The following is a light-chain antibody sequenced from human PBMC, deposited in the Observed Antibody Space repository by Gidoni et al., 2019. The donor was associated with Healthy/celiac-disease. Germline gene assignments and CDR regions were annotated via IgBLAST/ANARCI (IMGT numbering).Light chain of an antibody. Sequence: DIQITQSPSSLSASVGDRVTITCRASQSISSYLNWYQQKPGKAPKLLIYAASSLQSGVPSRFSGSGSGTDFILTISSLQPEDVATYYCQQSYSTPTFGQGTRLEIK. V-gene: IGKV1-39*01. CDR2: AAS. CDR3: QQSYSTPT. CDR1: QSISSY. J-gene: IGKJ5*01.